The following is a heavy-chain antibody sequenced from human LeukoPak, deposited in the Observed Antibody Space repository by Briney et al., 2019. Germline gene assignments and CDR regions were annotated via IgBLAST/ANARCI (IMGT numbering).Heavy chain of an antibody. CDR3: ARDFDYYDDSGYQTYYFDY. CDR1: GGTFNSYA. D-gene: IGHD3-22*01. V-gene: IGHV1-69*06. Sequence: SVKVSCKASGGTFNSYAISWVRQAPGQGLEWMGGIIPMSDTANYPQKFRGRLTITADIPTSTVYMELSSLRSEDTAVYYCARDFDYYDDSGYQTYYFDYWGQGTLVTVSS. J-gene: IGHJ4*02. CDR2: IIPMSDTA.